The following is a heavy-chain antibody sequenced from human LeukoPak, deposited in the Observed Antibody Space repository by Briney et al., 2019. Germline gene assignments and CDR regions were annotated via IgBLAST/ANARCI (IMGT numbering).Heavy chain of an antibody. CDR3: ARHDYGDYVLSP. CDR1: GGSFSGYY. Sequence: PSETLSLTCAVYGGSFSGYYWSWIRQPPGKGLEWIGEINHSGSTNYNPSLKSRVTISVDTSKNQFSLKLSSVTAADTAVYYCARHDYGDYVLSPWGQGTLVTVSS. CDR2: INHSGST. J-gene: IGHJ5*02. V-gene: IGHV4-34*01. D-gene: IGHD4-17*01.